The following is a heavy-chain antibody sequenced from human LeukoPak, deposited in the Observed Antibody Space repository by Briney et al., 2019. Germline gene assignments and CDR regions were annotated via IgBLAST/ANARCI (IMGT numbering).Heavy chain of an antibody. CDR3: AKHTPNHGVFLDA. CDR1: GFTFSTYG. Sequence: GGSLRLSCAASGFTFSTYGMTWVRQAPGKGLEWVSSISDSGGSTQSADSVKGRFTISRDNSKNTLYLQMNSLRAEDTAEYYCAKHTPNHGVFLDAWGQASLVTVS. D-gene: IGHD2-8*01. CDR2: ISDSGGST. J-gene: IGHJ5*02. V-gene: IGHV3-23*01.